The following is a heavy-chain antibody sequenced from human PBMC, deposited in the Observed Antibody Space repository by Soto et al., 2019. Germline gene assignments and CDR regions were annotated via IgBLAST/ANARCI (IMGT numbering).Heavy chain of an antibody. D-gene: IGHD3-10*01. CDR3: VRGSKGGYYVDV. CDR1: GCHFSSYW. V-gene: IGHV3-74*01. Sequence: EVQLGESGGGSVQPGESLRLSVAASGCHFSSYWIHWVRQAPGKGLVLFSRIKYDGTLTNYADSLKGRLTISRDNAENTVYLQMNSMRVEYKAVYYCVRGSKGGYYVDVSGKGPTVTVSS. CDR2: IKYDGTLT. J-gene: IGHJ6*03.